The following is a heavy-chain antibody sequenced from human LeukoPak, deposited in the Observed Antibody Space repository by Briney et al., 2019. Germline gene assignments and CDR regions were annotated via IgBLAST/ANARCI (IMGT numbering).Heavy chain of an antibody. CDR1: GGSISSSSYY. V-gene: IGHV4-39*01. CDR3: ARWRELPRPFDP. CDR2: IYYSGST. Sequence: SETLSLTCTVSGGSISSSSYYWGWIRQPPGKGLEWIGSIYYSGSTYYNPSLKSRVTISVDTSKNQFSLKLSSVTAADTAVYYYARWRELPRPFDPWGQGTLVTVSS. J-gene: IGHJ5*02. D-gene: IGHD1-7*01.